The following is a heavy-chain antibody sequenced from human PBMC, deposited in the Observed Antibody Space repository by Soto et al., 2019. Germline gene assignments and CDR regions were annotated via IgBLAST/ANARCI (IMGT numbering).Heavy chain of an antibody. CDR3: ARDRTAISGVVDAFDI. Sequence: GGSLRLSCAASGFTFSRYSRNWVRQAPGKGLEWVSYISSSSSTIYYADSVKGRFTISRDSAKNSLYLQMNSLGDEDTAVYYCARDRTAISGVVDAFDIWGQGTMVTVSS. CDR1: GFTFSRYS. J-gene: IGHJ3*02. V-gene: IGHV3-48*02. D-gene: IGHD2-15*01. CDR2: ISSSSSTI.